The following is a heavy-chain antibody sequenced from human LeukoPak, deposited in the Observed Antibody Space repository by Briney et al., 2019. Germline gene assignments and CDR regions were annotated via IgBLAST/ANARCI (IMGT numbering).Heavy chain of an antibody. D-gene: IGHD2-21*02. CDR2: IDSDGHPT. CDR1: GFTFSSSW. Sequence: GGSLRLSCAASGFTFSSSWMHWVRQAPGRGLVWVSRIDSDGHPTTYADSLKGRFTISRDNARNTLYLQMNGLSAEDTAVYYCATAPQVTAILDWGQGTLVTVSS. V-gene: IGHV3-74*01. J-gene: IGHJ4*02. CDR3: ATAPQVTAILD.